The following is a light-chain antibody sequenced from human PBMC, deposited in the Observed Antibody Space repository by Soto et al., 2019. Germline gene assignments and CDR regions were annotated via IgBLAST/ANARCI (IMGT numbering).Light chain of an antibody. Sequence: DIVMSQSPAMLSVSPGERATLSCRASQSVSSNLAWYQQKPGQAPRLLIYGASTRATGIPARFSGSGSGTEFTLTISSLQSEDLAVCDCREYNNWPQTFGQGSNVDIK. CDR3: REYNNWPQT. CDR2: GAS. J-gene: IGKJ1*01. V-gene: IGKV3-15*01. CDR1: QSVSSN.